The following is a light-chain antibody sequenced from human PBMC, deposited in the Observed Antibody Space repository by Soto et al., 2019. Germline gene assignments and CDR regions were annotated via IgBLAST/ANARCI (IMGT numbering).Light chain of an antibody. CDR1: QDIGNS. Sequence: DIQMAQSPSSLSASVGDTVTLTCRASQDIGNSLAWLQQKPGRAPKSLISSVSSLQSGVPSRFSDSRYGADFTLTISNLQPEDFATYYCQQYKTYPLTFGGGTKVEIK. CDR3: QQYKTYPLT. CDR2: SVS. J-gene: IGKJ4*02. V-gene: IGKV1-16*01.